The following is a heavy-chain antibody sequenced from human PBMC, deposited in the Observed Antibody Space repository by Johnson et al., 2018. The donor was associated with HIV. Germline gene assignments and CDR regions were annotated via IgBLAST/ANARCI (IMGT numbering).Heavy chain of an antibody. V-gene: IGHV3-30*03. CDR1: GLTFSSYG. Sequence: QMHLVESGGGVVQPGRSLRLSCAASGLTFSSYGMHWVRQAPGKGLEWVAIISYDGSNKYNADSVKGRFTISRDNSKNTLYLQMNSLRAEDTAMYYCARDRAVPDDGYNDYAFDIWGQGTMVTVSS. CDR3: ARDRAVPDDGYNDYAFDI. CDR2: ISYDGSNK. J-gene: IGHJ3*02. D-gene: IGHD5-24*01.